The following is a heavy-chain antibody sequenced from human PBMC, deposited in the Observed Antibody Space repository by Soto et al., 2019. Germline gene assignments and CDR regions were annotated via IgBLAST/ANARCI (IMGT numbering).Heavy chain of an antibody. Sequence: QLQLQESGSGLVKPSQTLSLTCAVSGGSISSGGYSWIWIRQPPGKGLEWIGYIYHSGSTYYNPSLKSRVTISVDRSKNQFSLKLSSVTAADTAVYYCARGVLLSTPYYYDSSGYYRGWFDPWGQGTLVTVSS. V-gene: IGHV4-30-2*01. CDR2: IYHSGST. D-gene: IGHD3-22*01. CDR1: GGSISSGGYS. CDR3: ARGVLLSTPYYYDSSGYYRGWFDP. J-gene: IGHJ5*02.